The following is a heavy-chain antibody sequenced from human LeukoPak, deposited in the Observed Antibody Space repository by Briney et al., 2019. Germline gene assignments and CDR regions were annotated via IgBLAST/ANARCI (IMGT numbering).Heavy chain of an antibody. CDR1: GYSFTSYW. Sequence: GESLKISCKGSGYSFTSYWTGWVRQMPGKGLEWMGIIYPGDSDTRYSPSFQGQVTISADKSISTAYLQWSSLKASDTAMYYCARVRYFDWLLWDYWGQGTLVTVSS. D-gene: IGHD3-9*01. CDR2: IYPGDSDT. V-gene: IGHV5-51*01. CDR3: ARVRYFDWLLWDY. J-gene: IGHJ4*02.